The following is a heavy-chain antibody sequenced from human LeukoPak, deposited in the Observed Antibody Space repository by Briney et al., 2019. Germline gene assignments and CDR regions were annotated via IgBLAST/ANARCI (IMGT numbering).Heavy chain of an antibody. Sequence: SETLSLTCTVSVGSLTSTSSFWGWIRQSPGKGLEWIGSISYPARTYYNPSLKTRITMSLDASKNQFSLRLDSATAADTALYFCASPGSGYYYAADWGQGTLVTVSS. CDR3: ASPGSGYYYAAD. CDR2: ISYPART. V-gene: IGHV4-39*01. CDR1: VGSLTSTSSF. D-gene: IGHD3-22*01. J-gene: IGHJ4*02.